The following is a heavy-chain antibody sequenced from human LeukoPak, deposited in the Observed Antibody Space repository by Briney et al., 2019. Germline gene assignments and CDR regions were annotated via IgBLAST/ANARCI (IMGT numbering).Heavy chain of an antibody. J-gene: IGHJ4*02. V-gene: IGHV3-33*01. CDR2: IWYDGSNK. D-gene: IGHD3-3*01. CDR3: ATTRHYDFWSGYSISGYYFDY. CDR1: GFTFSSYG. Sequence: QTGGSLRLSCAASGFTFSSYGMHWVRQAPGKGLGWVAVIWYDGSNKYYADSVKGRFTISRDNSKNTLYLQMNSLRAEDTAVYYCATTRHYDFWSGYSISGYYFDYWGQGTLVTVSS.